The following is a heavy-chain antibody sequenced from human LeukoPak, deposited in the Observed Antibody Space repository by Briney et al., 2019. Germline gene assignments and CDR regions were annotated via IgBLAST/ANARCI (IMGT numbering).Heavy chain of an antibody. V-gene: IGHV3-53*01. CDR2: IYSGGST. D-gene: IGHD6-13*01. CDR1: GFTVSSNY. CDR3: ARVKVRSSSWYADY. Sequence: GGSLRLSCAASGFTVSSNYMSWVRQAPGKGLEWVSVIYSGGSTYYADSVKGRFTISRDNSKNTLYLQMNILRAEDTAVYYCARVKVRSSSWYADYWGQGTLVTVSS. J-gene: IGHJ4*02.